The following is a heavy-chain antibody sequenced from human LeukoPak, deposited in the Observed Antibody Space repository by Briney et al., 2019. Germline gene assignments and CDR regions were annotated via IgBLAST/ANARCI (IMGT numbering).Heavy chain of an antibody. J-gene: IGHJ5*02. CDR3: ARSRLGELFGVYWFDP. CDR1: GGSISSYY. CDR2: IYTSGST. D-gene: IGHD3-10*01. V-gene: IGHV4-4*07. Sequence: PSETLSLTCTVSGGSISSYYWSWIRQPAGKGLEWIGRIYTSGSTNYNPSLKSRVTMSVDTSKNQFSLKLSSVTAADTAVYYCARSRLGELFGVYWFDPWGQGTLVTVSS.